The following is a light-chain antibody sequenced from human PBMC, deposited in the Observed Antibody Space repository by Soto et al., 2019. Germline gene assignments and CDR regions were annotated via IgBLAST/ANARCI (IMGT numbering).Light chain of an antibody. CDR2: AVS. Sequence: EIVLTQSPGTLSLSPGERATLSCRASQNVSSNLAWYQQKPGQAPRLLIYAVSTRSTGIPARFSGSGSGTEFTLIINSLQSEDFAVYYCQQYNNWPPTWTFGQGTKVDI. CDR1: QNVSSN. J-gene: IGKJ1*01. CDR3: QQYNNWPPTWT. V-gene: IGKV3-15*01.